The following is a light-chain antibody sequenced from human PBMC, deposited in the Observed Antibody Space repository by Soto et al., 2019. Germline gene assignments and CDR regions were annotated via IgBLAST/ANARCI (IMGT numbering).Light chain of an antibody. V-gene: IGKV1-27*01. CDR2: AAS. CDR3: QKYNSAP. J-gene: IGKJ1*01. Sequence: DIQMTQSPSSLSASVGDRVTITCRASQGISNYLAWYQQKPGKVPKLLIYAASTLQSGVPSRFSGSGSGTDFTLTISSLHPEDVANYYCQKYNSAPFGQGTKLEIK. CDR1: QGISNY.